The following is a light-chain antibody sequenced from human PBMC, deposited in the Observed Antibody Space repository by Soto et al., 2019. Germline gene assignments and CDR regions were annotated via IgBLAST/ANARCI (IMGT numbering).Light chain of an antibody. CDR3: QQSFSIPFT. V-gene: IGKV1-39*01. Sequence: DIQMTQSPSSLSATVGDRVTITCRASQTIGKYLNGYQQQPGEVPKLLIYDASYLQSGVPSRFSGSESGTDFTLNISDLRPEDFATYYCQQSFSIPFTFGPGTKVDIK. CDR2: DAS. CDR1: QTIGKY. J-gene: IGKJ3*01.